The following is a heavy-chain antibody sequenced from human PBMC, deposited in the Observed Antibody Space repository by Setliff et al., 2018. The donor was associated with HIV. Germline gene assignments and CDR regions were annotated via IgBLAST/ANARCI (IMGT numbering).Heavy chain of an antibody. CDR3: AREYDVLLWIGSQYGRGNLDS. CDR1: GYILTSHY. D-gene: IGHD3-10*01. CDR2: INPSVGST. J-gene: IGHJ4*02. Sequence: ASVKVSCKASGYILTSHYMHWVRQAPGQGLEWMGIINPSVGSTSYAQKFQGRVTMTRDTSTSKVYMELSSLRSEDTAVYYCAREYDVLLWIGSQYGRGNLDSWGQGTPVTVSS. V-gene: IGHV1-46*01.